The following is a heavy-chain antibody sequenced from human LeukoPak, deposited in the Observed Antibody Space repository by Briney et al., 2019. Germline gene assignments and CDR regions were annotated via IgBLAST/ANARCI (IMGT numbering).Heavy chain of an antibody. J-gene: IGHJ6*03. D-gene: IGHD7-27*01. CDR2: IYTSGST. CDR1: GGSISSYY. Sequence: SETLSLTCTVSGGSISSYYWSWIRQPAGKGLEWIGRIYTSGSTNYNPSLESRVTMSLDTSKNQFSLKLSSVTAADTAVYYCARDLLGIYYYYYMDVWGKGTTVTVSS. CDR3: ARDLLGIYYYYYMDV. V-gene: IGHV4-4*07.